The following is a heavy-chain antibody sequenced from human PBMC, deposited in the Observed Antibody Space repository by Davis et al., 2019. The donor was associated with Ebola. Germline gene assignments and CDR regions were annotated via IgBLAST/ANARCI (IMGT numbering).Heavy chain of an antibody. CDR3: ARDATYYDYIWGSYRLTTPPDY. J-gene: IGHJ4*02. D-gene: IGHD3-16*02. CDR2: IYSGGST. V-gene: IGHV3-66*01. Sequence: GGSLRLSCAASGFTVSSNYMSWVRQAPGKGLEWVSVIYSGGSTYYADSVKGRFTISRDNAKNSLYLQMNSLRAEDTAVYYCARDATYYDYIWGSYRLTTPPDYWGQGTLVTVSS. CDR1: GFTVSSNY.